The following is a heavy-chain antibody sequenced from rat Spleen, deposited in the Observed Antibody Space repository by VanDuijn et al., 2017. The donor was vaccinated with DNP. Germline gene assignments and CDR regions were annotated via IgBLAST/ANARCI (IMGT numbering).Heavy chain of an antibody. CDR1: GVSLTSNT. D-gene: IGHD1-12*02. CDR3: ARSDYHDGRHYYGYFDY. J-gene: IGHJ2*01. Sequence: QVQLKESGPGLVQPSQTLSLTCTVSGVSLTSNTVAWVRQPPGKGLEWIAAMSSGESAYYNSALKPRLSISRDTSKSQVFLKMDRLQTEDTAMYFCARSDYHDGRHYYGYFDYWGQGVLVTVSS. CDR2: MSSGESA. V-gene: IGHV2-6*01.